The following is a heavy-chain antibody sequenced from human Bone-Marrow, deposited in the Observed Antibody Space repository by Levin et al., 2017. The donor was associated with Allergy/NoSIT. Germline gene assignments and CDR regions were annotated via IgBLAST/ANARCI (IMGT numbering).Heavy chain of an antibody. Sequence: PGGSLRLSCAASGFSVSRYWMHWVRQVPGEGPLWVSRMNEDGTTTNHAASVKGRFTISRDTAKNTLYLQMNSLRDEDTAVYFCVKDFVGPTEYWGPGTLVTVSS. V-gene: IGHV3-74*01. CDR3: VKDFVGPTEY. D-gene: IGHD4-11*01. CDR2: MNEDGTTT. J-gene: IGHJ4*02. CDR1: GFSVSRYW.